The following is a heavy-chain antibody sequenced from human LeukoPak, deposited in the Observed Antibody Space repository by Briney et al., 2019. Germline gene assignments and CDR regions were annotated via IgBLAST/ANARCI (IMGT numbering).Heavy chain of an antibody. V-gene: IGHV3-48*01. CDR2: ISSSSSTI. Sequence: GGSLRLSCAASGFTFSSYSMNWVRQAPGKGLEWVSYISSSSSTIYYADSVKGRFTISRDNAKNSLSLQMNSLRAEDTAVYYCIVFAVTGTLGFDYWGQGTLVTVSS. J-gene: IGHJ4*02. CDR1: GFTFSSYS. D-gene: IGHD6-19*01. CDR3: IVFAVTGTLGFDY.